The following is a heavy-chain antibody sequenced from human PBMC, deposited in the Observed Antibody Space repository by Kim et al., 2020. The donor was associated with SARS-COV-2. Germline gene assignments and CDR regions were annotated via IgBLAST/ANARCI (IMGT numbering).Heavy chain of an antibody. Sequence: ASVKVSCKASGYTFTGYYMHWVRQAPGQGLEWMGRINPNSGGTNYAQKFQGRVTMTRDTSISTAYMELSRLRSDDTAVYYCASQKRITMIVEVYYAFDVWGQGTTVTVSS. CDR2: INPNSGGT. J-gene: IGHJ3*01. CDR1: GYTFTGYY. D-gene: IGHD3-22*01. V-gene: IGHV1-2*06. CDR3: ASQKRITMIVEVYYAFDV.